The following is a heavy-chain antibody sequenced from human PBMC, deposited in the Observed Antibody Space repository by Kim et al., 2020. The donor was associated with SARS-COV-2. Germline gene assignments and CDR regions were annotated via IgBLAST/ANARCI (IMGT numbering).Heavy chain of an antibody. CDR3: ARDALPHIVVVTARMDV. CDR2: ISAYNGNT. D-gene: IGHD2-21*02. Sequence: ASVKVSCKASGYTFTSYGISWVRQAPGQGLEWMGWISAYNGNTNYAQKPQGRVTTTTGTSTSTAHMALRSLRSDDTAVYYCARDALPHIVVVTARMDVSGHGATVTVSS. CDR1: GYTFTSYG. J-gene: IGHJ6*02. V-gene: IGHV1-18*01.